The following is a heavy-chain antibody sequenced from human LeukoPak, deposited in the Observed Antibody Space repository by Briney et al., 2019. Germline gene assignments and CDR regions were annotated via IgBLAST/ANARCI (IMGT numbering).Heavy chain of an antibody. CDR1: GFTFDDYA. J-gene: IGHJ6*03. CDR3: AKDRGSSGWYGYMDV. CDR2: ISWDGVTT. D-gene: IGHD6-19*01. Sequence: GGSLRLSCAASGFTFDDYAMHWVRQAPGKGLEWVSLISWDGVTTYYADSVRGRFTISTDKSKNSLYLQMNSLRSEDTALYYCAKDRGSSGWYGYMDVWGKGTTVTVSS. V-gene: IGHV3-43D*03.